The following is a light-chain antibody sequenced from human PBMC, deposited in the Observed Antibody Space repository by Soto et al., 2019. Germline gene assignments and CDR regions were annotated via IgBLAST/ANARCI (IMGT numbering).Light chain of an antibody. CDR1: QSVSSSY. Sequence: EMVLTQSPGTLSLSPGARATLSCRASQSVSSSYLAWYQQKPGEAPRLLIYGASSRATGIPDRFSGSVSGTEFTVTISRLDPEDFAVNYCQQYCSTPLTGGGRTKVEIK. CDR2: GAS. J-gene: IGKJ4*01. V-gene: IGKV3-20*01. CDR3: QQYCSTPLT.